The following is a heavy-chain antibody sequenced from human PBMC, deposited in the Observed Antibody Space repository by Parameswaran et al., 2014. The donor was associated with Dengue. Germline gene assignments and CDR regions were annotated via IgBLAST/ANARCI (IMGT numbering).Heavy chain of an antibody. J-gene: IGHJ6*03. Sequence: VRQAPGKGLEWVSAISGSGGSTYYADSVKGRFTISRDNSKNTLYLHMNSLRAEDTAVYYCAKQKLWFGEGMDVWGKGTTVPSP. CDR3: AKQKLWFGEGMDV. V-gene: IGHV3-23*01. CDR2: ISGSGGST. D-gene: IGHD3-10*01.